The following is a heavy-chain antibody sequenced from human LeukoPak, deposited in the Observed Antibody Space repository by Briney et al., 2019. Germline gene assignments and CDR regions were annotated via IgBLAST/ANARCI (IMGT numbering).Heavy chain of an antibody. CDR1: GHTFTSYY. Sequence: ASVKVSCKASGHTFTSYYMNWVRQAPGQGLEWMGIINPSGGSTSYAQKFQGKVTMTRDTSISTAYMELSRLRSDDTAVYYCAEEGIAAAGGGFDYWGQGTLVTVSS. V-gene: IGHV1-46*01. CDR3: AEEGIAAAGGGFDY. J-gene: IGHJ4*02. D-gene: IGHD6-13*01. CDR2: INPSGGST.